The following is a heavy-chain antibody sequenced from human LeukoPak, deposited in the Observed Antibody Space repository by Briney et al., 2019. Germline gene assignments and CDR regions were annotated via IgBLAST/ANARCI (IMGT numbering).Heavy chain of an antibody. CDR3: ARDPITIFGVVIMDDAFDI. D-gene: IGHD3-3*01. CDR1: GYTFTGYY. CDR2: INPNSGGT. V-gene: IGHV1-2*02. Sequence: ASVKVSCKASGYTFTGYYMHWVRQAPGQGLEWMGWINPNSGGTNYARKFQGRVTMTRDTSISTAYMELSRLRSDDTAVYYCARDPITIFGVVIMDDAFDIWGQGTMVTVSS. J-gene: IGHJ3*02.